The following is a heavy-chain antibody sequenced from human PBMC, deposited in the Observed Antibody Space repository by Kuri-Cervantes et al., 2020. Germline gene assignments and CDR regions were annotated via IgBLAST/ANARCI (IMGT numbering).Heavy chain of an antibody. Sequence: GESLKISCAASGFTFSSYAMHWVRQAPGKGLEWVAVIPYDGSNKYYADSVKGRFTISRDNAKNSLYLQMNSLRAEDTALYYCAKDIQWELLNYFDYWGQGTLVTVSS. J-gene: IGHJ4*02. CDR1: GFTFSSYA. D-gene: IGHD1-26*01. CDR2: IPYDGSNK. V-gene: IGHV3-30-3*01. CDR3: AKDIQWELLNYFDY.